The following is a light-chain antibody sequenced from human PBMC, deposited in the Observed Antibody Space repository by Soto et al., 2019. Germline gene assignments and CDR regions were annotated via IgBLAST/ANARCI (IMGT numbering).Light chain of an antibody. CDR1: QSISSY. V-gene: IGKV1-39*01. Sequence: DIQMTQSPSSLSASVGDRVTITCRASQSISSYLNWYQQKPGKAPQLLIYAASSLQSGVPSRFSGSGSGTDFTLTISSLQPEYFATYYGQQSYSNPPSTFGPETKVDI. CDR3: QQSYSNPPST. J-gene: IGKJ3*01. CDR2: AAS.